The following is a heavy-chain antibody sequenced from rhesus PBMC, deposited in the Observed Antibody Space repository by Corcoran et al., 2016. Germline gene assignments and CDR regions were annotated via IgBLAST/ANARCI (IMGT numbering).Heavy chain of an antibody. J-gene: IGHJ4*01. Sequence: QVSLKESGPALVNPTQTLTLTCTFSGFSLNTRGMGVGWIRQPPGKALEWLAIIYWDDDKYSSTSRKSRLTITNDNAKNQVVLTMTNMDPLDTGTYYCARGPVVVVSTYFDYWGQGVLVTVSS. CDR3: ARGPVVVVSTYFDY. D-gene: IGHD2-39*02. CDR1: GFSLNTRGMG. V-gene: IGHV2S1*01. CDR2: IYWDDDK.